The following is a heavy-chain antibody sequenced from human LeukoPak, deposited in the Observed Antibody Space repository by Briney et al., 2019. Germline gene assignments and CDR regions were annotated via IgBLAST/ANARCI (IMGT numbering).Heavy chain of an antibody. CDR1: GYTFTSYD. CDR3: ARDTTYYDFWSGYYYYYYYGMDV. Sequence: ASVKVSCKASGYTFTSYDINWVRQATGQGLEWMGWMNPNSGNTGYAQKFQGRVTMTRNTSLSTAYMELSSLRSEDTAVYYCARDTTYYDFWSGYYYYYYYGMDVWGQGTTVTVSS. CDR2: MNPNSGNT. D-gene: IGHD3-3*01. V-gene: IGHV1-8*01. J-gene: IGHJ6*02.